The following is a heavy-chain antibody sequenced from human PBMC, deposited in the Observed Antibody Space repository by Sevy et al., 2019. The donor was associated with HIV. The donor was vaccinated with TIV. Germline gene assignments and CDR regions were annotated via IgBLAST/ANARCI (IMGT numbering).Heavy chain of an antibody. J-gene: IGHJ4*02. CDR1: GFTFSKYS. CDR2: LSFGCGEI. V-gene: IGHV3-23*01. CDR3: AREGCTKPHDY. Sequence: GGSPRLSCAASGFTFSKYSMSWVRQPPGKGLEWVSTLSFGCGEINYADSVKGRFTISRDNSKSSVYLQMNNLRPEDTAVYYCAREGCTKPHDYWGQGTLVTVS. D-gene: IGHD2-8*01.